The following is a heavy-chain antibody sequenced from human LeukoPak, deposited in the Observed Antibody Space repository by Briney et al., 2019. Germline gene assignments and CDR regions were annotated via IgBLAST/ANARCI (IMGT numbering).Heavy chain of an antibody. Sequence: GASVKVSCKASGGTFSSYAISWVRQAPGQGLEWMGGIIPIFGTANYAQKLQGRVTITADESTSTAYMELSSLRSEDTAVYYCARVITIFGVVNPRWDWFDPWGQGTLVTVSS. CDR2: IIPIFGTA. D-gene: IGHD3-3*01. J-gene: IGHJ5*02. CDR1: GGTFSSYA. CDR3: ARVITIFGVVNPRWDWFDP. V-gene: IGHV1-69*13.